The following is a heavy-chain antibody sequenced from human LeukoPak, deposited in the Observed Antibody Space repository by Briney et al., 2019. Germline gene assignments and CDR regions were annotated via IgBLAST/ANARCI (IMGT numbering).Heavy chain of an antibody. Sequence: ASVKVSCKASGYTFTSYDINWVRQATGQGLEWMGWMNPNSGNTGYAQKFQGRVTMTRNTSISTAYMELSRLRSEDTAVYYCARRVDLVATPDHWGQGTLVTDS. CDR3: ARRVDLVATPDH. CDR2: MNPNSGNT. CDR1: GYTFTSYD. J-gene: IGHJ4*02. V-gene: IGHV1-8*01. D-gene: IGHD5-12*01.